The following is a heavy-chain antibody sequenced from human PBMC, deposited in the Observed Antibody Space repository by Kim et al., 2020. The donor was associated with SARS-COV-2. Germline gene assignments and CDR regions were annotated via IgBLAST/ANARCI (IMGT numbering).Heavy chain of an antibody. CDR1: GFTFSTFS. CDR2: ISSGGDFT. CDR3: AKHIVTDTTYYGMDV. Sequence: GGSLRLSCTASGFTFSTFSMNWVRQAPGKRLEWVSSISSGGDFTYYGDSVKGRFTSSRDNSKNTLYLQMNSLRAEDTAVYYCAKHIVTDTTYYGMDVWGQGTTVTVAS. J-gene: IGHJ6*02. V-gene: IGHV3-23*01. D-gene: IGHD5-12*01.